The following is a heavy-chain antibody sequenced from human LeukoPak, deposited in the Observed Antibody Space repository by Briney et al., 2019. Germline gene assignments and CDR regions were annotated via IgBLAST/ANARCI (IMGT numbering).Heavy chain of an antibody. CDR2: INWNGGST. Sequence: GSLRLSCAASGFTFDDYGMSWVRQAPGKGLEWVSGINWNGGSTGYADSVKGRFTISRDNAKNSLYLQMNSLRAEDMALYYCAKDIATVGSGAFDIWGQGTMVTVSS. CDR1: GFTFDDYG. D-gene: IGHD4-23*01. V-gene: IGHV3-20*04. J-gene: IGHJ3*02. CDR3: AKDIATVGSGAFDI.